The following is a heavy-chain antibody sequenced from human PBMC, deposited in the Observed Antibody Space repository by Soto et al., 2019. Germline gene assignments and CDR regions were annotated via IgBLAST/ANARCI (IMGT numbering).Heavy chain of an antibody. CDR3: ARDLYSTDYYYYYGMDV. CDR2: IYSGGST. CDR1: GFTVSSNY. D-gene: IGHD4-4*01. Sequence: GGSLRLSCAASGFTVSSNYMSWVRQAPGKGLEWVSVIYSGGSTYYADSVKGRFTISRDNSKNTLYLQMNSLRAEDTAVYYCARDLYSTDYYYYYGMDVCGQGTTVTVYS. J-gene: IGHJ6*02. V-gene: IGHV3-53*01.